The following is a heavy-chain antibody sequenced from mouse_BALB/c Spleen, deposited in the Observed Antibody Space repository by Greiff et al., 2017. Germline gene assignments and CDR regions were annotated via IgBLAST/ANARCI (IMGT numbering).Heavy chain of an antibody. D-gene: IGHD1-1*02. CDR3: ARSRGSGYFDY. J-gene: IGHJ2*01. CDR2: IDPANGNT. Sequence: EVQLQESGAELVRSGASVKLSCTASGFNIKDTYMHWVKQRPEQGLEWIGRIDPANGNTKYDPKFQGKATITADTSSNTAYLQLSSLTSEDTAVYYCARSRGSGYFDYWGQGTTLTVSS. CDR1: GFNIKDTY. V-gene: IGHV14-3*02.